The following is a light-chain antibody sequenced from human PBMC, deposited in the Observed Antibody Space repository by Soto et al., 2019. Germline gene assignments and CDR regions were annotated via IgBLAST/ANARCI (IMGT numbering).Light chain of an antibody. CDR1: QSLVNTY. J-gene: IGKJ1*01. V-gene: IGKV3-20*01. Sequence: EVVLTQSPGSLSLSPGDRATLSCRASQSLVNTYVAWYQQKAGQAPRLLIYDASTRATGIPDRFSGSGSGTDFTLSISRLEPEDFAVYYCQQSFSTPRTFGQGTKVEIK. CDR2: DAS. CDR3: QQSFSTPRT.